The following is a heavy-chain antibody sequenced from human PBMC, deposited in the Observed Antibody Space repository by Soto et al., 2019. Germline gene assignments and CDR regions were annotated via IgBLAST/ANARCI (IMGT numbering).Heavy chain of an antibody. CDR2: ISSSSSYI. CDR1: GFTFSSYS. V-gene: IGHV3-21*01. D-gene: IGHD6-13*01. Sequence: GGSLRLSCAASGFTFSSYSMNWVRQAPGKGLEWVSSISSSSSYIYYADSVKGRFTISRDNAKNSLYLQMNSLRAEDTAVYYCARGYSSSWYDAFDIRGQGTMVTVSS. J-gene: IGHJ3*02. CDR3: ARGYSSSWYDAFDI.